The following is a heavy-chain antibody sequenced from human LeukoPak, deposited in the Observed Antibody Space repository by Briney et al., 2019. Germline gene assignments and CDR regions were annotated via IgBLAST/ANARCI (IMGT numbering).Heavy chain of an antibody. CDR1: GFTFSTYW. CDR2: IKQDGSAK. CDR3: AVAAGWEQAY. J-gene: IGHJ4*02. Sequence: GGSLRLSCEASGFTFSTYWMSWVRQAPGKGLEWVANIKQDGSAKNYVDSAMGRFTISRDSAKNSLYLQMNSLRAEDTAVYYCAVAAGWEQAYWGQGTLVTVSS. D-gene: IGHD1-26*01. V-gene: IGHV3-7*01.